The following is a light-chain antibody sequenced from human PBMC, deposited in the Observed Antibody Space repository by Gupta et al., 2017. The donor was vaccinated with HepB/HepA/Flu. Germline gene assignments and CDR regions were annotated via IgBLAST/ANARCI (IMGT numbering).Light chain of an antibody. CDR2: GDN. J-gene: IGLJ3*02. CDR3: AVWDDGWV. V-gene: IGLV1-47*01. Sequence: QSGVTQSPSASGTPGQRVTISCSGSSSNIGNNYVYWYQQLPGTAPKLFIYGDNQRPSGVPDRFSGSKSGTIASLAISGLRVEDEADYYCAVWDDGWVFGGGTKLTVL. CDR1: SSNIGNNY.